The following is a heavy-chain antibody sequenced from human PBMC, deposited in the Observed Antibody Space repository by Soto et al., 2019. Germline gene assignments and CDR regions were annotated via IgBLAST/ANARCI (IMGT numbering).Heavy chain of an antibody. D-gene: IGHD3-10*01. CDR1: GYSFPSYC. CDR3: VRSYYYGSGSYYNVRAFDV. V-gene: IGHV5-51*03. CDR2: ICPGDSDT. Sequence: ELQLVQSEAEVKKPGQSLKISCKNSGYSFPSYCFGWVRQMPGKGLEWMGIICPGDSDTTYSPSFQGHVTISADKSIRPAYQQWSSLKASDTAMYYCVRSYYYGSGSYYNVRAFDVWGQGTTVTVSS. J-gene: IGHJ3*01.